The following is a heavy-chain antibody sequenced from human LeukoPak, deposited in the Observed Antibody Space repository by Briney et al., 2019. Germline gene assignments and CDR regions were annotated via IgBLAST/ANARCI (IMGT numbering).Heavy chain of an antibody. J-gene: IGHJ4*02. CDR2: ISYYGSNK. D-gene: IGHD2-2*01. CDR1: GFTFSSYA. Sequence: GGSLRLSCAASGFTFSSYAMHWVRQAPGKGLEWVAVISYYGSNKYYADSVKGRFTISRDNSKNTLYLQMNSLRAEDTAVYYCARYCSSTSCHHRSFDYWGQGTLVTVSS. V-gene: IGHV3-30-3*01. CDR3: ARYCSSTSCHHRSFDY.